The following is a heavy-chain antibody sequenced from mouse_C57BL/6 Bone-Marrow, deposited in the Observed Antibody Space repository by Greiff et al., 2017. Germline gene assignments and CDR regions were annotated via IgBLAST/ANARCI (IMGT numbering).Heavy chain of an antibody. D-gene: IGHD2-3*01. J-gene: IGHJ1*03. V-gene: IGHV5-6*01. Sequence: EVQLVESGGDLVKPGGSLKLSCAASGFTFSSYGMSWVRQTPDKRLEWVATISSGGSYTYYPDSVKGRSTISRDNAKNTLYLQMSSLKSEDTAMYYCAGIYDGYYWYFDVWGTGTTVTVSS. CDR1: GFTFSSYG. CDR3: AGIYDGYYWYFDV. CDR2: ISSGGSYT.